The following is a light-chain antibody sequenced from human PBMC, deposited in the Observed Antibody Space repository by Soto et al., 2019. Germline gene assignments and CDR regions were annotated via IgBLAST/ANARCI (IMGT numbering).Light chain of an antibody. Sequence: QSALTQPASVSGSPGQSITISCTGTSSDVGYYNYVSWYQQHPGKAPKLMIYDVSNRPSGVSNRFSGSKSGNTASLTISGLHAEDDADYYCSSYRSASTLFVFGSGTKLTVL. CDR3: SSYRSASTLFV. CDR2: DVS. V-gene: IGLV2-14*01. J-gene: IGLJ1*01. CDR1: SSDVGYYNY.